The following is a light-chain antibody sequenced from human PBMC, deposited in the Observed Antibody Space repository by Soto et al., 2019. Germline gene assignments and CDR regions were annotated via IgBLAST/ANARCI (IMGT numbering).Light chain of an antibody. CDR2: DAS. J-gene: IGKJ2*01. Sequence: REMTQSPVTLSVSPGERVTLSCRASQAISNNLAWYQQKPGQAPRLLIFDASTRATGIPSRFSGSGSGTEFTLTISSLQSEDFATYYCQQVYSFPHTFGGGTKLEVK. CDR1: QAISNN. CDR3: QQVYSFPHT. V-gene: IGKV3-15*01.